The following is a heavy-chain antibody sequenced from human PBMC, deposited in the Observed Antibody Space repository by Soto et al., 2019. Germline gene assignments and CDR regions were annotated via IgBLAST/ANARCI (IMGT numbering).Heavy chain of an antibody. J-gene: IGHJ3*02. D-gene: IGHD3-10*01. V-gene: IGHV4-4*02. Sequence: QVQLQESGPGLVKPSGTLSLTCDVSGGSISGSQWWTWVRQSPGKGLEWIAETHHSGKTYYNPSLKSRAIISLDTSKNQFSLNLISVTDADAAVYYCARDADLGSGDSQFWAFDIWAKGTVVTVSS. CDR2: THHSGKT. CDR3: ARDADLGSGDSQFWAFDI. CDR1: GGSISGSQW.